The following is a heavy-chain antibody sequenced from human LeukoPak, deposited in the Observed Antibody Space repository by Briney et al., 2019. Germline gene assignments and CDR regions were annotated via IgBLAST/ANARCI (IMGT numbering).Heavy chain of an antibody. Sequence: SETLSLTCTVSGYSISSGYYWGWIRQPPGKGLEWIGSIYHSGSTYYNPSLKSRVIVSLDTSKNQFSLRLTSVTAADTAVYYCARDTGQYTPGTPGFTRFDPWGQGTLVTVSS. CDR2: IYHSGST. CDR3: ARDTGQYTPGTPGFTRFDP. D-gene: IGHD2-15*01. V-gene: IGHV4-38-2*02. CDR1: GYSISSGYY. J-gene: IGHJ5*02.